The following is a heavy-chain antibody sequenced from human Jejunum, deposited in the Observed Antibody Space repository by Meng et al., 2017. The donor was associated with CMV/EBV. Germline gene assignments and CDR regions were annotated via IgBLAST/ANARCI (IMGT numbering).Heavy chain of an antibody. CDR1: FTFTHYA. CDR3: ARQQGYFDSTMAYFDS. Sequence: FTFTHYAMDWVRQAPGKGLECVAIISFNGRNKYYADSVKGRFTVSRDDSKNTIYLEMSSLRPEDTAVYYCARQQGYFDSTMAYFDSWGQGTPVTVSS. V-gene: IGHV3-30*03. J-gene: IGHJ4*02. CDR2: ISFNGRNK. D-gene: IGHD3-9*01.